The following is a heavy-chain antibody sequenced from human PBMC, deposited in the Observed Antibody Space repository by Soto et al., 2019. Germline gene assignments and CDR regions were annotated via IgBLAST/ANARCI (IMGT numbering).Heavy chain of an antibody. J-gene: IGHJ2*01. CDR1: GGTFSSYT. CDR3: ARDRGYCSGGSCYSSDFDL. D-gene: IGHD2-15*01. Sequence: GASVKVSCKASGGTFSSYTISWVRQAPGQGLEWMGRIIPILGIANYAQKFQGRVTITADKSTSTAYMELSSLRSEDTAVYYCARDRGYCSGGSCYSSDFDLWGRGTLVTVS. V-gene: IGHV1-69*04. CDR2: IIPILGIA.